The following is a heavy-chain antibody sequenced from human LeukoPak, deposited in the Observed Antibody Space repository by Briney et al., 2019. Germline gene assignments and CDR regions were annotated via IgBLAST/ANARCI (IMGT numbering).Heavy chain of an antibody. CDR3: AAWGLHNY. CDR1: GFAFSDYW. CDR2: INLGGSAK. V-gene: IGHV3-7*01. J-gene: IGHJ4*02. Sequence: PGGSLRLSCSASGFAFSDYWMNWVRQAPGKGPEWVANINLGGSAKLYVDSVEGRCTISRDNAKNSLYLQMNSLGVEDTAVYYCAAWGLHNYWGQGTLLTVSS. D-gene: IGHD7-27*01.